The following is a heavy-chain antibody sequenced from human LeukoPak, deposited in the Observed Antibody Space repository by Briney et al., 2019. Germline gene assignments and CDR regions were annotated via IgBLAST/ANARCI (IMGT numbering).Heavy chain of an antibody. J-gene: IGHJ3*02. V-gene: IGHV1-18*01. CDR3: ARVSETKDAFDI. CDR2: ISVYNGNT. D-gene: IGHD5-24*01. CDR1: GYTFTSYD. Sequence: ASVKVSCKASGYTFTSYDISWVRQAPGQGLEWMGWISVYNGNTNYAQKFQGRVTMTTDTSTSTAYMELRSLRSDDTAVYYCARVSETKDAFDIWGQGTMVTVSS.